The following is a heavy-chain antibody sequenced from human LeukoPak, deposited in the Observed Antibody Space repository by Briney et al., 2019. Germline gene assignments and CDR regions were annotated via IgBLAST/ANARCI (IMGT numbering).Heavy chain of an antibody. CDR3: ASYRGYSYIDY. V-gene: IGHV4-59*12. CDR1: GGSISNKY. J-gene: IGHJ4*02. CDR2: VYYTGST. D-gene: IGHD5-18*01. Sequence: SETLSLTCSLSGGSISNKYWSWIRQAPGKGLEWIGYVYYTGSTNYNPSLKSRVTISVDKSKNQFSLKLSSVTAADTAVYYCASYRGYSYIDYWGQGTLVTVSS.